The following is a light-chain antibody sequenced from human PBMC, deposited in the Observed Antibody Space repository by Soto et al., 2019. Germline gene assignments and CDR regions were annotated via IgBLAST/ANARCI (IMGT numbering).Light chain of an antibody. J-gene: IGKJ1*01. CDR1: QDIAGR. CDR3: LQVYSFPRT. V-gene: IGKV1-12*01. CDR2: AAS. Sequence: DIQMTQSPSSVSASVGDRITIPCRASQDIAGRLAWFQQKPGKAPQYLIQAASILQSGVPSRFSGSGSGTEFILTINNLQPEDFASYFCLQVYSFPRTFGLGTKVEI.